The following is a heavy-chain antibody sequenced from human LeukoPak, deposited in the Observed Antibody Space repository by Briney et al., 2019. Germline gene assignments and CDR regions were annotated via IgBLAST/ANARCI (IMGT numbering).Heavy chain of an antibody. CDR2: FYSGGST. CDR3: ARSSAPLQVGDFDY. D-gene: IGHD1-26*01. CDR1: GFTVSSNY. J-gene: IGHJ4*02. Sequence: GGSLRLSRAASGFTVSSNYMSWVRQAPGKGLEWVSVFYSGGSTYYADSVKGRVTISRDNSKNTLYLQMNSLRAEDTAVYYCARSSAPLQVGDFDYWGQGTLVTVSS. V-gene: IGHV3-66*01.